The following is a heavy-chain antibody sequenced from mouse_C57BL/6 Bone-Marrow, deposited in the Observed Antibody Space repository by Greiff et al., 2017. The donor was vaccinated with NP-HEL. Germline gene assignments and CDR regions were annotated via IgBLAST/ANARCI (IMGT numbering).Heavy chain of an antibody. V-gene: IGHV1-55*01. CDR1: GYTFTSYW. CDR2: LSPGSGST. CDR3: ARSGGYGAWFAY. D-gene: IGHD2-2*01. Sequence: QVQLQQPGAELVKPGASVKMSCKASGYTFTSYWLPWVQQRPGPGLEWLGDLSPGSGSTNYNEKFKSKATLTVDTSSSTAYMQLSSLTSEDSAVYYCARSGGYGAWFAYWGQGTLVTVSA. J-gene: IGHJ3*01.